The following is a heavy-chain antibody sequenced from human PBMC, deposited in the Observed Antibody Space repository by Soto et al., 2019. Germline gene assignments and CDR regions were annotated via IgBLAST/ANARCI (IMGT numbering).Heavy chain of an antibody. J-gene: IGHJ4*02. CDR1: GFTFSSYG. Sequence: PGGSLRLSCAASGFTFSSYGMHWVRQAPGKGLEWVAVISYDGSNKYYADSVKGRFTISRDNSKNTLYLQINSLRAEDTAVYYCAKELYYDSSGSLGYWGQGTLVTVS. CDR3: AKELYYDSSGSLGY. V-gene: IGHV3-30*18. D-gene: IGHD3-22*01. CDR2: ISYDGSNK.